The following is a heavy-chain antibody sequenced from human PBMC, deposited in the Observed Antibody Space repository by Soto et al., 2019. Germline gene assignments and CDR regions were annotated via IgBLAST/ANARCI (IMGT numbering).Heavy chain of an antibody. D-gene: IGHD1-7*01. CDR2: MSPGGNSQ. J-gene: IGHJ4*02. Sequence: PGGSLRLSCAAPGFNFNIHALHWIRQAPGEGLEWVAVMSPGGNSQYYADSVKGRFTISRDTSRSTLYLQMTSLRPEDTAVYYCAREPRTGTTRGAFGYWGQGTLVTVSS. CDR3: AREPRTGTTRGAFGY. CDR1: GFNFNIHA. V-gene: IGHV3-30-3*01.